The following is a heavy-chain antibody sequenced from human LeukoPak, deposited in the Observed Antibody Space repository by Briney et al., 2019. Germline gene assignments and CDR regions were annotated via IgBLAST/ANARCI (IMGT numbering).Heavy chain of an antibody. J-gene: IGHJ4*02. V-gene: IGHV3-53*01. CDR3: AREAFAGHALGD. D-gene: IGHD3-16*01. CDR2: IYSNGNS. Sequence: GGSLRLSCTATGFNVNSNYMTLVRQAPGKGLEWVSVIYSNGNSYYADSVQGRFTVSRDNSKNTINLQMNRLRAEDTAVYYCAREAFAGHALGDWGQGTLGTVSS. CDR1: GFNVNSNY.